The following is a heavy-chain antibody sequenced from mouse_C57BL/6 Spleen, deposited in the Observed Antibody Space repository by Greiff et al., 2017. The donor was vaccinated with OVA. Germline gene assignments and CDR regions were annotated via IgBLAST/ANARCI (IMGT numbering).Heavy chain of an antibody. CDR1: GYSITSGYD. Sequence: EVKLQESGPGMVKPSQSLSLTCTVTGYSITSGYDWHWIRHFPGNKLEWMGYISYSGSTNYNPSLKSRISITHDTSKNHFFLKLNSVTTEDTATYYCAREEYYGKFAYWGQGTLVTVSA. CDR3: AREEYYGKFAY. CDR2: ISYSGST. J-gene: IGHJ3*01. D-gene: IGHD1-1*01. V-gene: IGHV3-1*01.